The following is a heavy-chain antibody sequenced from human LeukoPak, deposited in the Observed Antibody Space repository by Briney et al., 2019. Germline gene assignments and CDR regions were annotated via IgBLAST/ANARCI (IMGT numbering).Heavy chain of an antibody. CDR3: ARDKGSGWYSYAFDI. V-gene: IGHV4-4*07. CDR2: IYTSGST. D-gene: IGHD6-19*01. Sequence: PSETLSLTCTVSGGSISSYYWSWIRQPAGKGLEWIGRIYTSGSTNYNPSLKSRVTMSVDTSKNQFSLKLSSVTAADTAVYYCARDKGSGWYSYAFDISGQGTMVTVSS. J-gene: IGHJ3*02. CDR1: GGSISSYY.